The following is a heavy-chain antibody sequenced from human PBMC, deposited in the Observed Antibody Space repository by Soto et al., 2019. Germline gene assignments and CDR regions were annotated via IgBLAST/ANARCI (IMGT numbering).Heavy chain of an antibody. CDR1: GFTFSSYA. D-gene: IGHD2-2*02. V-gene: IGHV3-30-3*01. J-gene: IGHJ6*02. CDR2: ISYDGSNK. Sequence: QVHLVESGGGLVQPGRSLRLSCAASGFTFSSYAMHWVRQAPGKGLEWVAVISYDGSNKYYADSVKGRFTISRDNSENTLYLQMNSLRVEDTAVYYCARGVLVPAAIVYDYGMDVWGQGPTVTVSS. CDR3: ARGVLVPAAIVYDYGMDV.